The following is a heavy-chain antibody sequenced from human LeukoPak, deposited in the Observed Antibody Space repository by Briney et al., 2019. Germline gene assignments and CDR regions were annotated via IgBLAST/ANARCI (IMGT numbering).Heavy chain of an antibody. CDR3: ARVSSGNYYEFDY. CDR1: GGSISSSY. J-gene: IGHJ4*02. CDR2: IYYSGST. Sequence: SETLSLTCNVSGGSISSSYWSWIRQPPGKGLEWLGYIYYSGSTNYNPPLSNRVTISLDPSKNRFSLKLNSVAAADTAVYFCARVSSGNYYEFDYWGQGTLVTVSS. D-gene: IGHD1-26*01. V-gene: IGHV4-59*01.